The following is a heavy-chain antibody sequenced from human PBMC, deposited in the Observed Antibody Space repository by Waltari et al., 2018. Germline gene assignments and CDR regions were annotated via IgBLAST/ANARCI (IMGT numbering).Heavy chain of an antibody. J-gene: IGHJ4*02. CDR2: TCTDWAS. V-gene: IGHV4-4*09. D-gene: IGHD1-26*01. CDR3: ARRDTGSSTFHY. Sequence: QVQLQESGPGLVKPSETLSLTCSFSDGSINSFCWTWIRQPPGKGLEWIGYTCTDWASNYSPSLKSRVSISVDTSKKQFALTLRSVNAADTAVYYCARRDTGSSTFHYWGQGAPVTVSS. CDR1: DGSINSFC.